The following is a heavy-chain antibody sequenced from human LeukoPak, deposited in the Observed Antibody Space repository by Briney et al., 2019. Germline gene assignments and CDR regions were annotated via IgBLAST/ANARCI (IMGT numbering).Heavy chain of an antibody. J-gene: IGHJ4*02. CDR2: IIPIFGTA. Sequence: ASVKVSYKASGGTFSSYAISWVRQAPGQGLEWMGGIIPIFGTANYAQKFQGRVTITADKSTSTAYMELSSLRSEDTAVYYCASRIRFSSSWPLDYWGQGTLVTVSS. V-gene: IGHV1-69*06. CDR1: GGTFSSYA. CDR3: ASRIRFSSSWPLDY. D-gene: IGHD6-13*01.